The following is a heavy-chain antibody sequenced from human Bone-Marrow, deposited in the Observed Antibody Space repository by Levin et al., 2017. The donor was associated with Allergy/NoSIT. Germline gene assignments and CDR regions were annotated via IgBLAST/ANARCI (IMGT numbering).Heavy chain of an antibody. CDR1: GYSFTNYG. J-gene: IGHJ6*02. Sequence: GESLKISCKASGYSFTNYGINWVRQAPGQGLEWMAWITTFNGDTKSGQKFQGRVTMTTDTSTSTVYMELRSLSSDDTAVYYCARDAFSCSSSRCEGDGMDVWGQGTTVTVSS. D-gene: IGHD2-2*01. CDR3: ARDAFSCSSSRCEGDGMDV. V-gene: IGHV1-18*01. CDR2: ITTFNGDT.